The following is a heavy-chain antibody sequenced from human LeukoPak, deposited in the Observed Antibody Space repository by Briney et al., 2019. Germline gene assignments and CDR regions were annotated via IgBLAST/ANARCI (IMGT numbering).Heavy chain of an antibody. CDR1: GYTLTSYY. CDR3: ARGGRNYYDSSGYYYGPDAFDI. V-gene: IGHV1-46*01. CDR2: INPSGGST. D-gene: IGHD3-22*01. Sequence: GASVKVSCKASGYTLTSYYMHWVRQAPGQGLEWMGIINPSGGSTSYAQKFQGRVTMTEDTSTDTAYMELSRLRSDDTAVYYCARGGRNYYDSSGYYYGPDAFDIWGQGTMVTVSS. J-gene: IGHJ3*02.